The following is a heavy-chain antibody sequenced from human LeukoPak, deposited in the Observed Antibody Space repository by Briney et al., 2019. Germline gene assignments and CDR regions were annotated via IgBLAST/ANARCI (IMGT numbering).Heavy chain of an antibody. CDR2: ISAYNGNT. Sequence: ASVKVSCKTSGYSFNDYYINWVRQAPGQGLEWMGWISAYNGNTNYAQKLQGRVTMTTDTSTSTAYMELRSLRSDDTAVYYCARTTSTFYFDYWGQGTLVTVSS. CDR3: ARTTSTFYFDY. J-gene: IGHJ4*02. D-gene: IGHD3-16*01. V-gene: IGHV1-18*04. CDR1: GYSFNDYY.